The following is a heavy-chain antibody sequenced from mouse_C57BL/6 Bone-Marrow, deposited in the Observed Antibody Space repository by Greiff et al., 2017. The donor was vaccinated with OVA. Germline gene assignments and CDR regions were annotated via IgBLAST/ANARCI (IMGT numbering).Heavy chain of an antibody. CDR3: ASITTVVAPYYAMDY. CDR2: ISNGGGST. J-gene: IGHJ4*01. D-gene: IGHD1-1*01. Sequence: EVMLVESGGGLVQPGGSLKLSCAASGFTFSDYYMYWVRQTPEKRLEWVAYISNGGGSTYYPDTVKGRFTISRDNAKNTLYLQMSRLKSEDTAMYYCASITTVVAPYYAMDYWGQGTSVTVSS. CDR1: GFTFSDYY. V-gene: IGHV5-12*01.